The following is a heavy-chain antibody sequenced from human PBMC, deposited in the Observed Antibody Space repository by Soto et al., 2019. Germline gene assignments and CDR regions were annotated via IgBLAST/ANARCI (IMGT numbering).Heavy chain of an antibody. V-gene: IGHV4-59*01. CDR3: ARSTNGWHFDH. J-gene: IGHJ4*02. CDR2: IYNSGST. Sequence: SETLSLTCTVSGGSISNYFWSWIRQPPGKGLEWIGYIYNSGSTKYSPSLKSRVTMSVDTSKNQFSLKLSSVTAADTAVYYCARSTNGWHFDHWGQGTLVTSPQ. D-gene: IGHD6-19*01. CDR1: GGSISNYF.